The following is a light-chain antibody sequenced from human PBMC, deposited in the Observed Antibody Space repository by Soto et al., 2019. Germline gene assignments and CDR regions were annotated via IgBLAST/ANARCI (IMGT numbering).Light chain of an antibody. CDR2: TAS. V-gene: IGKV1-27*01. J-gene: IGKJ1*01. CDR3: QKYNSAPWT. Sequence: IQMTQCPSSLSSSSASAGDRVTISCQASRVITKSLNCYQHKPGTVPKLLIYTASTLQSGVPSRFTGSGSGTDFTLTISSLQPEDVATYYCQKYNSAPWTIGQGTKVDI. CDR1: RVITKS.